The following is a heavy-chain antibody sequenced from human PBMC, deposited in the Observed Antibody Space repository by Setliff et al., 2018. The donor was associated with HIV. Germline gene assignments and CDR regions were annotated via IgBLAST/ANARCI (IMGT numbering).Heavy chain of an antibody. CDR1: GYTFTGYY. D-gene: IGHD5-18*01. CDR3: ARAPGPPWIQLWLTYFDY. J-gene: IGHJ4*02. CDR2: INPNSGDT. V-gene: IGHV1-2*02. Sequence: ASVKVSCKASGYTFTGYYIHWVRQAPGQGLEWMGWINPNSGDTNYAQRFRGRVTMTRDTSISTAYMELSRLRSDDTAVFYCARAPGPPWIQLWLTYFDYWGRGTLVTVPQ.